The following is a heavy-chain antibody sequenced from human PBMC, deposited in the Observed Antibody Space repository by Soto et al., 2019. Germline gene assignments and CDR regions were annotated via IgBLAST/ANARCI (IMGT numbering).Heavy chain of an antibody. CDR3: ARETSTGNYYMDV. V-gene: IGHV3-48*01. CDR2: ISTSSSNI. D-gene: IGHD2-2*01. J-gene: IGHJ6*03. Sequence: GGSLRRSCAASGFSFSYYGMNWVRQAPGKGMEWVSYISTSSSNIYYADSVKGRFTISRDNAKNSLSLQMNSLRAADTAVYYCARETSTGNYYMDVWGKGTTVTVAS. CDR1: GFSFSYYG.